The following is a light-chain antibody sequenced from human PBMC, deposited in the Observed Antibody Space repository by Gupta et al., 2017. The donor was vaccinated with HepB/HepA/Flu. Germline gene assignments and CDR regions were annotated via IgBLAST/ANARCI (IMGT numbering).Light chain of an antibody. J-gene: IGLJ1*01. CDR2: DVN. V-gene: IGLV2-14*01. CDR1: SSDVGGYNH. CDR3: SSYTSSITYV. Sequence: QSALTQPASVSGSPGQSITISCTGTSSDVGGYNHVSWYQQHPGKAPKLMIHDVNYRPSGVSNRFSGSKSGSTASLTISGLQAEDEADYYCSSYTSSITYVFGTGTKVNVL.